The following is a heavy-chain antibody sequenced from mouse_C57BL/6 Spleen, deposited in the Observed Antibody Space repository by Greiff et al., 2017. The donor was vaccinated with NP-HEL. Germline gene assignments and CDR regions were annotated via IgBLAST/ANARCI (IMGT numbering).Heavy chain of an antibody. J-gene: IGHJ2*01. CDR3: ERGDYNFDY. CDR2: LYPGDGAT. CDR1: GYAFSSSW. D-gene: IGHD2-4*01. V-gene: IGHV1-82*01. Sequence: VKLMESGPELVKPGASVKISCKASGYAFSSSWMNWVKQRPGKGLEWIGRLYPGDGATNYNGKFKGKATLTADKSSSTAYMQLSSLTSEDSAVYYCERGDYNFDYWGQGTTLTVSS.